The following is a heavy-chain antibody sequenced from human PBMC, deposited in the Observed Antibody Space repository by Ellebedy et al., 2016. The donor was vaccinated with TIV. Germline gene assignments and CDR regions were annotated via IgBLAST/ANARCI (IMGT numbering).Heavy chain of an antibody. CDR3: ARRPRGGVFGLVKPREYYFDQ. D-gene: IGHD3/OR15-3a*01. J-gene: IGHJ4*02. Sequence: GESLKISCQGSGYSFSTHWIGWVRQVPGKGLEWMGIIYPGDSDTTYSQSFQGQVTISVDKSINTAYLQWSSLKASDTATYFCARRPRGGVFGLVKPREYYFDQWGQGTLVTVSS. CDR1: GYSFSTHW. CDR2: IYPGDSDT. V-gene: IGHV5-51*01.